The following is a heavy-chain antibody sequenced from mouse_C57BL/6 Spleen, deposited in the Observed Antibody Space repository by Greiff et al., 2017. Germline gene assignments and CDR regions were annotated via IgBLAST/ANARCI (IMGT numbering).Heavy chain of an antibody. CDR3: TFLYYYGSRGYFDV. V-gene: IGHV6-3*01. Sequence: EVQRVESGGGLVQPGGSMKLSCVASGFTFSNYWMNWVRQSPEKGLEWVAQIRLKSDNYATHYAESVKGRFTISRDDSKSSVYLQMNTLRAEDTGMYYCTFLYYYGSRGYFDVWGTGTTVTVSS. CDR1: GFTFSNYW. CDR2: IRLKSDNYAT. J-gene: IGHJ1*03. D-gene: IGHD1-1*01.